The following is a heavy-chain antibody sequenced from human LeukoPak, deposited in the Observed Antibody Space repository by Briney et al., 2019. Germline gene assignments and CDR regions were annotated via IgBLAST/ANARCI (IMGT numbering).Heavy chain of an antibody. V-gene: IGHV3-53*01. D-gene: IGHD1-26*01. J-gene: IGHJ4*02. CDR3: ARYSGSYYYPPAWDL. Sequence: PGGSLRLSCAASGFTVSSNYMSWVRQAPGKGLEWVSVIYSGGSTYYADSVKGRFTISRDNSKNTLYLQMDSLRADDTAVYYCARYSGSYYYPPAWDLWGQGTLVTASS. CDR2: IYSGGST. CDR1: GFTVSSNY.